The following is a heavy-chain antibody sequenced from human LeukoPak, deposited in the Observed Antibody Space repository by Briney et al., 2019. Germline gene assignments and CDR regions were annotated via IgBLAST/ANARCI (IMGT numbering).Heavy chain of an antibody. Sequence: ASVKVSRKSSVYTFTGYYMHWVRQAPAQGLAWMGWINPNSSGTNYAQKFQGRATMTRETYISTAYMELNRLGADDAAVYYCPRAYYYDSSGYYYEWGQGTLVTVSS. D-gene: IGHD3-22*01. CDR3: PRAYYYDSSGYYYE. CDR1: VYTFTGYY. V-gene: IGHV1-2*02. J-gene: IGHJ4*02. CDR2: INPNSSGT.